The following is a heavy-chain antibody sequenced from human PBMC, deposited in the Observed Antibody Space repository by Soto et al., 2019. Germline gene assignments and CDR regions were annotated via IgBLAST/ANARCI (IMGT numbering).Heavy chain of an antibody. J-gene: IGHJ5*02. D-gene: IGHD2-15*01. V-gene: IGHV1-69*13. CDR1: GGTFSSYA. CDR3: ARDSEEVVVAATRSSRPWFDP. CDR2: IIPIFGTA. Sequence: SVKVSCKASGGTFSSYAISWVRQAPGQGLEWMGGIIPIFGTANYAQKFQGRVTITADESTSTAYMELSSLRSEDTAVYYCARDSEEVVVAATRSSRPWFDPWGQGTLVTVSS.